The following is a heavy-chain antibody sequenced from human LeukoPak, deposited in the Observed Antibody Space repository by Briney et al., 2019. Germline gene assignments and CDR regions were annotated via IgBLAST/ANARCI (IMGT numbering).Heavy chain of an antibody. Sequence: PSETLSLTCTVAGGSMSGFFWTWLRQPPGKELEWIGSIYYSGSPTKYNPSLKSRVTISVDTSKSQFSLKLNSATAADTAVYYCARTSRHYYGSGSNLTPWPAGMDVWGQGTTVTVSS. CDR3: ARTSRHYYGSGSNLTPWPAGMDV. V-gene: IGHV4-59*01. CDR1: GGSMSGFF. CDR2: IYYSGSPT. D-gene: IGHD3-10*01. J-gene: IGHJ6*02.